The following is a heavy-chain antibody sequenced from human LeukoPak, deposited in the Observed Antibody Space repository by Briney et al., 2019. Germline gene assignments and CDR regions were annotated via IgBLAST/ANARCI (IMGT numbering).Heavy chain of an antibody. Sequence: GGSLRLSCAASGFTFTSYSMNWVRQAPGKGLEWVPSISSTSSYIFYADSVKGRFTISRDNAKNSLYLQMNSLRAEDTAVYYCARSPSPGYSSSWYVDYWGQGTLVTVSS. CDR3: ARSPSPGYSSSWYVDY. CDR1: GFTFTSYS. CDR2: ISSTSSYI. V-gene: IGHV3-21*01. D-gene: IGHD6-13*01. J-gene: IGHJ4*02.